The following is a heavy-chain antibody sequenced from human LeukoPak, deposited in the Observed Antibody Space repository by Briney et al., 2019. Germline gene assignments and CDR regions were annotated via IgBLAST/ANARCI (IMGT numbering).Heavy chain of an antibody. V-gene: IGHV3-23*01. CDR3: AKDPLNTVMVSPTFDY. CDR1: GFPFSSYA. Sequence: GGSLRLSCAASGFPFSSYAMSWVRQAPGKGLEWVSGISGSGDDTYYAASVKGRFTVSRDTSKNTLYLQMNSLGAEDTAVYYCAKDPLNTVMVSPTFDYWGQGTLVTVSS. CDR2: ISGSGDDT. J-gene: IGHJ4*02. D-gene: IGHD5-18*01.